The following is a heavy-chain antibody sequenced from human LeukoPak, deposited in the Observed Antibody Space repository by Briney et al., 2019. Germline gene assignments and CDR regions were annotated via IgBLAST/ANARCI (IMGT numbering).Heavy chain of an antibody. CDR2: IYVGGDT. J-gene: IGHJ4*02. D-gene: IGHD6-13*01. CDR1: GFTVSDDY. Sequence: PGGSLRLSCAASGFTVSDDYMSWVRQAPGKGLEWVSVIYVGGDTYYTDSVKGRFTISRDNSNNTLYLQMNSLRAEDTAVYYCAKSRRAASGLFDYWGQGTLDTVSS. CDR3: AKSRRAASGLFDY. V-gene: IGHV3-53*01.